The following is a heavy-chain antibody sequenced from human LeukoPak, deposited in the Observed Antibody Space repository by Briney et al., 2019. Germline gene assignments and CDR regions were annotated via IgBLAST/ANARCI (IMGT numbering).Heavy chain of an antibody. CDR2: TAGADDVI. D-gene: IGHD2-21*02. Sequence: GGSLRLSCAVSGLSFSDNRMIWVRQAPEKRLEWVAVTAGADDVIQYADSVKGRFTISRDDSKNTVYLQMNSLRVEDTAVYYCGRGNFPGCFGDCFDSWGQGTLVTVSS. V-gene: IGHV3-23*01. J-gene: IGHJ4*02. CDR1: GLSFSDNR. CDR3: GRGNFPGCFGDCFDS.